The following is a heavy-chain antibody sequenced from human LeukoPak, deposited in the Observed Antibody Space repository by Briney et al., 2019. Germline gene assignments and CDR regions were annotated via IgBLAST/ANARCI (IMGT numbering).Heavy chain of an antibody. CDR1: GGSVTSGSHY. CDR3: ARGGPEQWLVYYFDY. CDR2: IYYSGNA. J-gene: IGHJ4*02. V-gene: IGHV4-61*01. Sequence: SETLSLTCTVSGGSVTSGSHYWSWVRQPPGRGLEWIGNIYYSGNANYNPSLKSRVTMSVDRSKNQLSLKLSSVTAADTAVYYCARGGPEQWLVYYFDYWGQGTLVTVSS. D-gene: IGHD6-19*01.